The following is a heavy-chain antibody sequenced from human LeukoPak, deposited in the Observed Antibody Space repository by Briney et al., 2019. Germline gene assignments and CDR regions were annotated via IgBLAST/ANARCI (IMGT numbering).Heavy chain of an antibody. Sequence: PSETLSLTCTVSGGSISNYYWSWIRQPPGKGLEWIGYIYYSGSTYYNPSLKSRVTISVDTSKNQFSLKLSSVTAADTAVYYCARGRPYSSGWDGFDPWGQGTLVTVSS. D-gene: IGHD6-19*01. CDR1: GGSISNYY. V-gene: IGHV4-59*12. CDR3: ARGRPYSSGWDGFDP. J-gene: IGHJ5*02. CDR2: IYYSGST.